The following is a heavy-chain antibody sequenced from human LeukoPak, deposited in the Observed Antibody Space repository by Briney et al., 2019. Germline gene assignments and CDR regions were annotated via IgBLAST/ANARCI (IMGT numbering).Heavy chain of an antibody. J-gene: IGHJ5*02. V-gene: IGHV4-39*01. Sequence: SETLSLTCTVSGGSISSSSYYWGWIRQPPGKGLERIGSIYYSGSTYYNPSLKSRVTISVDTSKNQFSLKLSSVTAADTAVYYCARLAYDSSYNWFDPWGQGTLVTVSS. CDR2: IYYSGST. CDR3: ARLAYDSSYNWFDP. D-gene: IGHD3-3*01. CDR1: GGSISSSSYY.